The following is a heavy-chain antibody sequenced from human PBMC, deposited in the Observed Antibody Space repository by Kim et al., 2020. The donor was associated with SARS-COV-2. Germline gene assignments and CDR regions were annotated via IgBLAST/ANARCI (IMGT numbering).Heavy chain of an antibody. Sequence: GGSLRLSCAASGFTFNTFAMSWVRQTPGKGLEWVSAINGGGDVTYFADTVKGRFIISRDNSRNTLFLQINTLRAEDTALYFCARVVSGTNVGEDAFAIWGQGTMVIASS. CDR1: GFTFNTFA. CDR2: INGGGDVT. V-gene: IGHV3-23*01. CDR3: ARVVSGTNVGEDAFAI. D-gene: IGHD3-10*01. J-gene: IGHJ3*02.